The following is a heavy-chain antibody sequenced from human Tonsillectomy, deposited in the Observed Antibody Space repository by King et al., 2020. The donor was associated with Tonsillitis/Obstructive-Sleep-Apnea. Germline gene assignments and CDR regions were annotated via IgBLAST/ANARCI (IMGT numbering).Heavy chain of an antibody. Sequence: VQLQESGPGLVKPSETLSLTCTVSGGSVSSTSYYWNWIRPPPGKGLEWIGYLYYSGTTNYHPSLKSRVTISSDTSKNPFSLTLSSVTAAATAVYYCARSLYYYGAGSYYTYYFDYWGQGTLVTVSS. CDR3: ARSLYYYGAGSYYTYYFDY. CDR1: GGSVSSTSYY. D-gene: IGHD3-10*01. J-gene: IGHJ4*02. CDR2: LYYSGTT. V-gene: IGHV4-61*01.